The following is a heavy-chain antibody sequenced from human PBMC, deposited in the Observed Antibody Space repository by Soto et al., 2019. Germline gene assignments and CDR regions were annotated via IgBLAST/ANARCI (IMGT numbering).Heavy chain of an antibody. J-gene: IGHJ4*02. CDR1: GFSLSDYW. V-gene: IGHV3-74*01. Sequence: EVQLVESGGGLVQPGGSLRLSCAASGFSLSDYWMHWVRQVPGKGLLWVSRISVDGRSTTYADSVKGRFTISRDNAKNTLYLQMDTVRAEDTASYYCTSAPEQRPIDYWGQGSLVTVSS. D-gene: IGHD6-19*01. CDR2: ISVDGRST. CDR3: TSAPEQRPIDY.